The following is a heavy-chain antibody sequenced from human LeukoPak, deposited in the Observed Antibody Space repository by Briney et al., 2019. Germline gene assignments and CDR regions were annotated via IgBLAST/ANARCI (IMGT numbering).Heavy chain of an antibody. V-gene: IGHV1-2*02. D-gene: IGHD3-10*01. CDR3: ARGGVNNYFDP. CDR1: GYTFTGYY. Sequence: ASVKVSCKASGYTFTGYYMHWVRQAPGQGPEWMGWINPNSGGTNYAQKFQDRVTMTGDTSVSTAYMELSRLRSDDTAVYYCARGGVNNYFDPWGQGTLVTVSS. CDR2: INPNSGGT. J-gene: IGHJ5*02.